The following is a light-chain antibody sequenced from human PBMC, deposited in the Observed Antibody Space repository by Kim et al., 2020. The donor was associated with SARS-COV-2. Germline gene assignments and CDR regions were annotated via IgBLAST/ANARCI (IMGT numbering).Light chain of an antibody. CDR1: QDISHY. CDR2: AAS. V-gene: IGKV1-16*02. CDR3: QQYYSYPQT. J-gene: IGKJ4*01. Sequence: DIQMTQSPSSLSASVGDRVTITCRASQDISHYLAWFQQQPGKAPKSLIHAASVLQSGVPSKFSGSGSGTDFTLTINSLQPEDFATYYCQQYYSYPQTFGGGTKVDIK.